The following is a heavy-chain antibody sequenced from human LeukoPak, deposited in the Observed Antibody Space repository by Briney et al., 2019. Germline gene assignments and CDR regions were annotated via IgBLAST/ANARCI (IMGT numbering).Heavy chain of an antibody. CDR3: VSGPLTGTTNY. CDR1: GFTFSDCS. J-gene: IGHJ4*02. Sequence: GGSLRLSCAASGFTFSDCSMHWVRQAPGKGLEWVAVISYDGITKYYADSVKGRFTISRENSKDTLYLQMNSLRGEDTAVYYCVSGPLTGTTNYWGQGTLVTVSS. CDR2: ISYDGITK. V-gene: IGHV3-30-3*01. D-gene: IGHD1-7*01.